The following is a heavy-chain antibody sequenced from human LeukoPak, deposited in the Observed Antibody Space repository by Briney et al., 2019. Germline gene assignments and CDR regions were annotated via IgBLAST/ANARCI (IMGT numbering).Heavy chain of an antibody. D-gene: IGHD3-22*01. Sequence: SETLSLTCTVSGGSITSSSHHWGWLRQPPGKGLEWIGSIYYSGSTNYNPSLKSRVTISVETSKNQFSLKLSSVTAADTAVYYCARVTGYMIEDYFDYWGQGTLVTVSS. J-gene: IGHJ4*02. CDR2: IYYSGST. V-gene: IGHV4-39*07. CDR3: ARVTGYMIEDYFDY. CDR1: GGSITSSSHH.